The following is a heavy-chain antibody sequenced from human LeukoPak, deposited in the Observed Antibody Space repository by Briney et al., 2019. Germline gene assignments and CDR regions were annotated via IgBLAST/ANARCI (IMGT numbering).Heavy chain of an antibody. CDR1: GFTFSTYW. CDR2: INQDGSEQ. Sequence: SGGSLRLSCAASGFTFSTYWMSWVRQAPGKGLEWVANINQDGSEQYYVDSVKGRFTISRDNTKNSLYLQMNSLRAEDTAVYYCARDCFSGSYCFYGMDVWGQGTTVTVSS. V-gene: IGHV3-7*03. J-gene: IGHJ6*02. D-gene: IGHD1-26*01. CDR3: ARDCFSGSYCFYGMDV.